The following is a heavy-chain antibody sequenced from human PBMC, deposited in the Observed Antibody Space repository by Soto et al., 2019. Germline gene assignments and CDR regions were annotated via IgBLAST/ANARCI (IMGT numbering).Heavy chain of an antibody. CDR1: GYTFTGYY. D-gene: IGHD2-15*01. CDR3: AREGQDIVVVVAANNWFDP. J-gene: IGHJ5*02. V-gene: IGHV1-2*02. CDR2: INPNSGGT. Sequence: QVQLVQSGAEVKKPGASVKVSCKASGYTFTGYYMHWVRQAPGQGLEWMGWINPNSGGTNYAQKFQGRVTMTRDTSISTAYMELGRLRSDDTAVYYCAREGQDIVVVVAANNWFDPWGQGTLVTVSS.